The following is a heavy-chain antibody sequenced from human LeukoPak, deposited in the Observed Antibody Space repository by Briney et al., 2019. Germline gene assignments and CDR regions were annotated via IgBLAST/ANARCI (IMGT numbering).Heavy chain of an antibody. Sequence: SETLSLTCTVSGGSISSYYWSWIQQPPGKGLEWIGYIYYSGSTNYNPSLKSRVTISVDTSKNQFSLKLSSVTAADTAVYYCASGLGDYYGSGSDYWGQGTLVTVSS. CDR1: GGSISSYY. CDR3: ASGLGDYYGSGSDY. J-gene: IGHJ4*02. V-gene: IGHV4-59*01. D-gene: IGHD3-10*01. CDR2: IYYSGST.